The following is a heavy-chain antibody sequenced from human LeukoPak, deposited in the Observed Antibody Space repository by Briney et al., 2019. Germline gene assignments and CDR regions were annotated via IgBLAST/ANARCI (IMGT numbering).Heavy chain of an antibody. J-gene: IGHJ4*02. Sequence: GGSLRLSCAASGFTFSSYEMNWVRQAPGKGLEWVSYISSSSSYIYYADSVKGRFTIPRDNAKNSLYLQMNSLRAEDTAVYYCARSPPIYSGYDLDYWGQGTLVTVSS. D-gene: IGHD5-12*01. CDR1: GFTFSSYE. CDR3: ARSPPIYSGYDLDY. CDR2: ISSSSSYI. V-gene: IGHV3-21*05.